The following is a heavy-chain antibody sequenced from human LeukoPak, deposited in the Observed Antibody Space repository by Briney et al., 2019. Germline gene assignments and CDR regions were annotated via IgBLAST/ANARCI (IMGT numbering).Heavy chain of an antibody. Sequence: GASVKVSCKVSGYTLTELSMHWVRQAPGKGLEWMGGFDPEDGETIYAQKFQGRVTMTEDTSTDTAYMELSSLRSEDTAVYYCATDHHGGNFAGAFDIWGQGTMVTASS. CDR2: FDPEDGET. D-gene: IGHD4-23*01. CDR1: GYTLTELS. V-gene: IGHV1-24*01. J-gene: IGHJ3*02. CDR3: ATDHHGGNFAGAFDI.